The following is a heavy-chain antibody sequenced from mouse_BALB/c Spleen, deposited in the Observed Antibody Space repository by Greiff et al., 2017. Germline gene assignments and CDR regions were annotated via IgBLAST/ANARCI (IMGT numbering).Heavy chain of an antibody. Sequence: VQLQQSGAELVRPGTSVKVSCKASGYAFTNYLIEWVKQRPGQGLEWIGVINPGSGGTNYNEKFKGKATLTADKSSSTAYMQLSSLTSDDSAVYFCAREGEWYFDYWGQGTTLTVSS. J-gene: IGHJ2*01. CDR3: AREGEWYFDY. V-gene: IGHV1-54*01. CDR1: GYAFTNYL. CDR2: INPGSGGT.